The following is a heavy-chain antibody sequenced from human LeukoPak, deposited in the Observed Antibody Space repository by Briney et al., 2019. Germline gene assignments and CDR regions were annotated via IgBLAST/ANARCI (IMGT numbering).Heavy chain of an antibody. CDR1: GGSISSSSYY. J-gene: IGHJ4*02. Sequence: SETLSLTCTVSGGSISSSSYYWGWIRQPPGKGLEWIGSIYYSGSTSYNPSLKSRVTISVDTSKNQFSLKLNSVTAADTAVYYCARHVGVTRGRFDYWGQGTLVTVSS. CDR3: ARHVGVTRGRFDY. D-gene: IGHD1-26*01. CDR2: IYYSGST. V-gene: IGHV4-39*01.